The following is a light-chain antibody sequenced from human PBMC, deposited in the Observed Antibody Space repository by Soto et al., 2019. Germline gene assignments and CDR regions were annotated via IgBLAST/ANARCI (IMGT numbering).Light chain of an antibody. V-gene: IGLV2-23*02. CDR3: CSYTGSPTIYA. CDR2: EVT. Sequence: QSVLTQPASVSGSPGQSITISCTAASSDIEIFRHISWYQQHPGKAPKLIIYEVTRRPSGISNRFSGSKSGNTASLTISGLQAEDEADYFCCSYTGSPTIYAFATGTKVTVL. CDR1: SSDIEIFRH. J-gene: IGLJ1*01.